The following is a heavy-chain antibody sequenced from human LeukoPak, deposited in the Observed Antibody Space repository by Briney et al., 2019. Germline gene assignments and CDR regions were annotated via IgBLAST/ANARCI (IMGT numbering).Heavy chain of an antibody. D-gene: IGHD2-15*01. CDR1: GYSFTSYW. CDR2: TYPGDSDT. Sequence: GESLKISCKGSGYSFTSYWIGWVRQMPGKGLEWMGITYPGDSDTRYSPSFQGQVTISADKSISTAYLQWSSLKASDTAMYYCARHCSGGSCYSGLADYWGQGTLVTVSS. CDR3: ARHCSGGSCYSGLADY. V-gene: IGHV5-51*01. J-gene: IGHJ4*02.